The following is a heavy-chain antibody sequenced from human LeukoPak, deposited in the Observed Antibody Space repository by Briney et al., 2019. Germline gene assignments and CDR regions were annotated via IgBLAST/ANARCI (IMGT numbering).Heavy chain of an antibody. CDR3: GRHARREDLRHRAFDI. Sequence: SETLSLTCTVSGGSISTSSYYWGWVRQSPGKGLEWIGSIFYSGTTYYNPSLKSRITMSVDTSQNQFSLKVNSVTAADSAVYYCGRHARREDLRHRAFDIWGQGTMVIVSS. V-gene: IGHV4-39*01. J-gene: IGHJ3*02. D-gene: IGHD3-3*01. CDR1: GGSISTSSYY. CDR2: IFYSGTT.